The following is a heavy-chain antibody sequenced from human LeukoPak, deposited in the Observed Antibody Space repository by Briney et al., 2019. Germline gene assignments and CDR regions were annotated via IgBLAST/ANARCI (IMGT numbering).Heavy chain of an antibody. Sequence: PGGSLRLSCVGSGFIFSSYEMTWVRQAPGKGLEWVSYISSSGTTIYYADSVKGRFTISRDNAKNSLSLQMNSLRDEDTAVYYCARDRLGSHYYLGMDVWGQGTTVTVSS. CDR3: ARDRLGSHYYLGMDV. CDR2: ISSSGTTI. J-gene: IGHJ6*02. V-gene: IGHV3-48*03. CDR1: GFIFSSYE.